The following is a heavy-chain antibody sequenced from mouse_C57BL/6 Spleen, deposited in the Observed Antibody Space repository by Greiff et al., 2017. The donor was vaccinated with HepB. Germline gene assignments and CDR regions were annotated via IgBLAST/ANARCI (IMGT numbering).Heavy chain of an antibody. CDR3: AIYDDAMDY. V-gene: IGHV5-16*01. CDR1: GFTFSDYY. J-gene: IGHJ4*01. D-gene: IGHD2-12*01. Sequence: EVMLVESEGGLVQPGSSMKLSCTASGFTFSDYYMAWVRQVPEKGLEWVANINYDGSSTYYLDSLKSRFIISRDNAKNILYLQMSSLKSEDTATYYCAIYDDAMDYWGQGTSVTVSS. CDR2: INYDGSST.